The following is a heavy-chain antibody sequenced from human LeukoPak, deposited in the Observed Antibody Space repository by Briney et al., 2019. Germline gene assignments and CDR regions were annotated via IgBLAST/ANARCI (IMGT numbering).Heavy chain of an antibody. CDR1: GGSISTYY. J-gene: IGHJ4*02. V-gene: IGHV4-59*08. Sequence: SETLSLTCTVSGGSISTYYWSWIRQVPGKGLEWIGHIYCSGTTNYNPSLTTRVNIAVDTSKKQFSLRLTDVTAADTAVYYCARGYYDILSGYYLVFWGQGTLVTVSS. CDR2: IYCSGTT. CDR3: ARGYYDILSGYYLVF. D-gene: IGHD3-9*01.